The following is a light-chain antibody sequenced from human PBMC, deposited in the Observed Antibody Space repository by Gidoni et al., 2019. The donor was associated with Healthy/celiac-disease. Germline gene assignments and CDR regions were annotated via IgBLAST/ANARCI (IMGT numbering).Light chain of an antibody. Sequence: EIVLTQSTGALSLSPGERATLACRATQSVSSSYLAWYQQKPGQAPRLLIYGASSRATGIADRFSGSGSGTDFTLTISRLDPENFSVYYCHRYGSSRYTFGQGTKLEIK. CDR1: QSVSSSY. J-gene: IGKJ2*01. CDR2: GAS. V-gene: IGKV3-20*01. CDR3: HRYGSSRYT.